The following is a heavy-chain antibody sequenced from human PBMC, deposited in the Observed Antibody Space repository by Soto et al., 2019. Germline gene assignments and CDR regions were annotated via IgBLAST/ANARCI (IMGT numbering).Heavy chain of an antibody. J-gene: IGHJ4*02. D-gene: IGHD3-10*02. V-gene: IGHV1-2*02. CDR3: TIVRVADSALDH. Sequence: ASVKVSCKASRYTFTAYFIHWVRQAPGQGLEWVGWINPNNGDTNYAQKFQGRLTMTRDTSINTAYMELSRLRSEDTAMYYCTIVRVADSALDHWGQGTLVTVSS. CDR1: RYTFTAYF. CDR2: INPNNGDT.